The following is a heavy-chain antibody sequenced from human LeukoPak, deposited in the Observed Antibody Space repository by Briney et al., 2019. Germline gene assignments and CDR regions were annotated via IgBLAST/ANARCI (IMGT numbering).Heavy chain of an antibody. Sequence: PGGSLRLSCATSGFAFISFEMHWVRQAPGKGLEWVSAIIPSGGSTYYADSVKGRFTISRDNSKNTLYLLMNSLRAEDTAVYYCARTRWSSSWYYFDSWGQGTLVTVSS. J-gene: IGHJ4*02. CDR2: IIPSGGST. CDR3: ARTRWSSSWYYFDS. CDR1: GFAFISFE. V-gene: IGHV3-23*01. D-gene: IGHD6-13*01.